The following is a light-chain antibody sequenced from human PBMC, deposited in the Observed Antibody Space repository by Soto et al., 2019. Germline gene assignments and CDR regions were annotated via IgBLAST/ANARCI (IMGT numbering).Light chain of an antibody. CDR2: KAS. CDR3: LQHHSFPLT. J-gene: IGKJ4*01. CDR1: QTIRNW. V-gene: IGKV1-5*03. Sequence: DIQMTQSPSTLSASLGDRVSITCRASQTIRNWLAWYQQKPGKAPKVIIYKASSLESGVPSRFSGSGSGTEFTLTISNLQPDDFATYYCLQHHSFPLTFGGGTKVDIK.